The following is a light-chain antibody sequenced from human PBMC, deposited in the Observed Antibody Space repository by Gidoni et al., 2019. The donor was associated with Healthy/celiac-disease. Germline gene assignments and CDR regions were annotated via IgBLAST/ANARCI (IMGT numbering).Light chain of an antibody. J-gene: IGLJ2*01. CDR3: CSYAGSYTLV. Sequence: QSSLTQPLSVSGSPGQSVTISCTGTSSDVVCYNYFSSYQQPPGKSPKLMIYDVSNRPSGGPDRCSGSKSGNTAYLTISGLQAEDEADYYYCSYAGSYTLVFGGGTKLTVL. V-gene: IGLV2-11*01. CDR2: DVS. CDR1: SSDVVCYNY.